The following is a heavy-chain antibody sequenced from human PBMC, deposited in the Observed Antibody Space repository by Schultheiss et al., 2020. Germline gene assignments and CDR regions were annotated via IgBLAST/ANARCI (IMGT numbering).Heavy chain of an antibody. D-gene: IGHD4-17*01. J-gene: IGHJ6*02. CDR1: GFSVSSYA. Sequence: GGSLRLSCAASGFSVSSYAMSWVRQAPGQGLKLVSAISRSGGSTYYADSVKGRFTISIDNSKHTLYLQMNSLRAKDTAVYYCARDLLNGDYRGYYYYGMDVWGQGTPVTVSS. V-gene: IGHV3-23*01. CDR3: ARDLLNGDYRGYYYYGMDV. CDR2: ISRSGGST.